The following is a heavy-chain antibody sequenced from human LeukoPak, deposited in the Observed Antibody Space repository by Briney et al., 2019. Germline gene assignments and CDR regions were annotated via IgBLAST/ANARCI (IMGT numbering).Heavy chain of an antibody. CDR1: GFTFSSSA. Sequence: PGGSLRLSCAASGFTFSSSAMSWVRQAPGKGLEWVSSISGSGSGGSTYYADSVKGRFTISRDNSKNTLYLQMNSLIAEDTAVYYCAKDGGMNYDYVWGSYRYTGTSVGYFDYWGQGTLVTVSS. D-gene: IGHD3-16*02. CDR3: AKDGGMNYDYVWGSYRYTGTSVGYFDY. J-gene: IGHJ4*02. CDR2: ISGSGSGGST. V-gene: IGHV3-23*01.